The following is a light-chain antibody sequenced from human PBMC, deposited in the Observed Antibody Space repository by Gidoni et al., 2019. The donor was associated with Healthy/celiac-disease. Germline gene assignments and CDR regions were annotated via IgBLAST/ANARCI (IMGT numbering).Light chain of an antibody. CDR2: GAS. V-gene: IGKV3-20*01. Sequence: EIALTQSPGTLSLSPGESATLSCRASQSVSSRYLARYQQKPGQAPSLLIYGASSRATGIPDRFSGSGSGTDFTLTISRLEPEDFAVYYCQQYGSSPPYTFGQGTKLEIK. J-gene: IGKJ2*01. CDR3: QQYGSSPPYT. CDR1: QSVSSRY.